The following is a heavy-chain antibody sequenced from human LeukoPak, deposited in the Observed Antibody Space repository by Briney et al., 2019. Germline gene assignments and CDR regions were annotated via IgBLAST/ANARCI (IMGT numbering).Heavy chain of an antibody. Sequence: GGSLRLSCAASGITFRNYGMHWVRQAPGKGLEWVAVIWYDGSNKDYADSVKGRFTVSRDNSRNTLFLQMNSLRAEDTAVYYCAKDLAVLVTLGYYYGMDVWGQGTTVTVSS. V-gene: IGHV3-30*02. CDR1: GITFRNYG. CDR3: AKDLAVLVTLGYYYGMDV. J-gene: IGHJ6*02. CDR2: IWYDGSNK. D-gene: IGHD2-21*02.